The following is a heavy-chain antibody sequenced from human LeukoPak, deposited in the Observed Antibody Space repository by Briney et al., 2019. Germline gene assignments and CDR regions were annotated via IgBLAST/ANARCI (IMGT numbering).Heavy chain of an antibody. CDR2: ISYIGST. Sequence: KTPTTRSLTSAVAEDSFSSHCWSWIRQPPGKGLEWIGYISYIGSTNYNPSLKSRVTISIDTSKNQFSLKLSSVTAADTAVYYCARDLVTVAKGFDIWGQGTMVSVSS. D-gene: IGHD4-17*01. CDR1: EDSFSSHC. J-gene: IGHJ3*02. CDR3: ARDLVTVAKGFDI. V-gene: IGHV4-59*11.